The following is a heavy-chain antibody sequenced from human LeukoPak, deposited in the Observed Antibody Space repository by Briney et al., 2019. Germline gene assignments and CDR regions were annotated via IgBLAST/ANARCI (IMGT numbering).Heavy chain of an antibody. CDR1: GYSISSGYY. Sequence: SETLSLTCTVSGYSISSGYYWGWIRPPPGEGLEWIGSIYHSGSSYYNPSLKSRVSISVDTSKNKFSLKLSSVTAADTAVYYCARVEGYFASFDPWGQGTLVTVSS. CDR2: IYHSGSS. CDR3: ARVEGYFASFDP. D-gene: IGHD3-9*01. J-gene: IGHJ5*02. V-gene: IGHV4-38-2*02.